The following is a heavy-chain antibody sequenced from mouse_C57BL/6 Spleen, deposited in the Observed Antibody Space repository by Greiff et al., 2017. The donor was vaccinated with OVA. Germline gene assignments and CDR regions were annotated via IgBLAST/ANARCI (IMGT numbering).Heavy chain of an antibody. CDR3: ARRLYFDY. D-gene: IGHD3-2*02. CDR1: GYTFTSYW. J-gene: IGHJ2*01. Sequence: QVHVKQPGAELVKPGASVKLSCKASGYTFTSYWMQWVKQRPGQGLEWIGEIDPSDSYTNYNQKFKGKATLTVDTSSSTAYMQLSSLTSEDSAVYYCARRLYFDYWGQGTTLTVSS. CDR2: IDPSDSYT. V-gene: IGHV1-50*01.